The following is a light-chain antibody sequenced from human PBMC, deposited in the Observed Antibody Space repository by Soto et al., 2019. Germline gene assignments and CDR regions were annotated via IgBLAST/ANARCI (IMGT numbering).Light chain of an antibody. V-gene: IGKV1-12*01. J-gene: IGKJ2*01. CDR1: QNINNR. CDR3: QQAFGFPPT. Sequence: DIQMTQSPSSVTASVGDRVTITCRASQNINNRLAWYQQKPGKAPKLLIYDAVSLQSGVPSRFSGSGFGTEFTLTISSLQPEDFATYYCQQAFGFPPTFGQGTKLEIK. CDR2: DAV.